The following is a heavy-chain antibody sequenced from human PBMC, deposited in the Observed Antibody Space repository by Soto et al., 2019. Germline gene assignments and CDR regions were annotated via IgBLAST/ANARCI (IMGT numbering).Heavy chain of an antibody. CDR2: ISGSGDTT. CDR1: GFTFSSYA. D-gene: IGHD3-22*01. J-gene: IGHJ4*02. CDR3: AKSTLVVVVIHEFDY. Sequence: SLRLSCAASGFTFSSYAMSWVRQAPGKGLEWVSGISGSGDTTYYADSVKGRFTISRDNSKNTLFLQMNSLRADDTAVYYCAKSTLVVVVIHEFDYWGQGTLVTVSS. V-gene: IGHV3-23*01.